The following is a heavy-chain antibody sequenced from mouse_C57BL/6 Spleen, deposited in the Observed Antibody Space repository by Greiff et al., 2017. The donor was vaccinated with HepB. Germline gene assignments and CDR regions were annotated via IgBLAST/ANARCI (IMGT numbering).Heavy chain of an antibody. CDR3: ARRYGNSYWYFDV. D-gene: IGHD2-1*01. CDR2: INSDGGST. CDR1: EYEFPSHD. V-gene: IGHV5-2*01. J-gene: IGHJ1*03. Sequence: EVKLQESGGGLVQPGESLKLSCESNEYEFPSHDMSWVRKTPEKRLELVAAINSDGGSTYYPDTMERRFIISRDNTKKTLYLQMSSLRSEDTALYYCARRYGNSYWYFDVWGTGTTVTVSS.